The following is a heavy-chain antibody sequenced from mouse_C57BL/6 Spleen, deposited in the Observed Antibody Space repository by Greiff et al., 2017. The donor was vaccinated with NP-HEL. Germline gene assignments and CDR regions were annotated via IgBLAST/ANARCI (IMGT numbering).Heavy chain of an antibody. J-gene: IGHJ2*01. D-gene: IGHD1-2*01. CDR3: ARTARIKY. CDR2: ISYSGST. Sequence: VHLKDSGPGLVKPSQSLSLTCTVTCYSITSGYGCNWIRHFPGNKLEWMGYISYSGSTNYNPSLKSRISITRDTSKNQFFLQLNSVTTEDTATYNCARTARIKYWGQGTTLTVSS. V-gene: IGHV3-2*02. CDR1: CYSITSGYG.